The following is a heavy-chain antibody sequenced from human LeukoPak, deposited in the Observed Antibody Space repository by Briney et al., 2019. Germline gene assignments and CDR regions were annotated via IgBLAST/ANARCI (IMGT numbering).Heavy chain of an antibody. Sequence: SETLSLTCTLSGGSTSSYYWSWVRQPPGKALEWIGYVYYSGSTKYSPSLRSRVTISVDTSKKQFSLKVRSVTAADTAVYYCARDGSSGTSDDAFDIWGQGTMVTVSS. CDR3: ARDGSSGTSDDAFDI. D-gene: IGHD6-25*01. CDR2: VYYSGST. J-gene: IGHJ3*02. V-gene: IGHV4-59*01. CDR1: GGSTSSYY.